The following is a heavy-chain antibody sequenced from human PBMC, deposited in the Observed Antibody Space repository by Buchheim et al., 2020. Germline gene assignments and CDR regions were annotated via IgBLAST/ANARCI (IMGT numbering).Heavy chain of an antibody. CDR1: GFTFSDVW. Sequence: EVQLVESGGGLVKPGGCLRLSCAASGFTFSDVWMSWVRQAPGKGLEWVGRIKSKTAGETTGYAEPVKGRFSISRDDSKNKLYLQMSSLKTEDTAVYFCITGVVGAPYTFFWGQGTL. D-gene: IGHD2-15*01. CDR3: ITGVVGAPYTFF. V-gene: IGHV3-15*01. CDR2: IKSKTAGETT. J-gene: IGHJ4*02.